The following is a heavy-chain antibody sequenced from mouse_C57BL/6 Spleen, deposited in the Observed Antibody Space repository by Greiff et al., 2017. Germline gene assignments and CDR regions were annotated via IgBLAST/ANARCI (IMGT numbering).Heavy chain of an antibody. CDR1: GYTFTSYW. CDR3: AREGYGNYGVDY. D-gene: IGHD2-1*01. Sequence: VQGVESGAELVKPGASVKLSCKASGYTFTSYWMHWVKQRPGQGLEWIGMIHPNSGSTNYNEKFKSKATLTVDKSSSTAYMQLSSLTSEDSAVYYCAREGYGNYGVDYWGQGTTLTVSS. V-gene: IGHV1-64*01. CDR2: IHPNSGST. J-gene: IGHJ2*01.